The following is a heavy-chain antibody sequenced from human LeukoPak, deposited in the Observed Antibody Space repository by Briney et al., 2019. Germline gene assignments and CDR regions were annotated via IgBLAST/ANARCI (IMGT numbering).Heavy chain of an antibody. J-gene: IGHJ4*02. V-gene: IGHV3-23*01. D-gene: IGHD3-10*01. Sequence: PGGSLRLSCAASGFTFSSYAMSWVRQAPGKGLEWVSAIIGIGGSTYYAYSVKGRFTISRDNSKNTLYLQMNSLRAEDTAVYYCATLGLRITMVRRVIILDYWGQGTLVTVSS. CDR2: IIGIGGST. CDR1: GFTFSSYA. CDR3: ATLGLRITMVRRVIILDY.